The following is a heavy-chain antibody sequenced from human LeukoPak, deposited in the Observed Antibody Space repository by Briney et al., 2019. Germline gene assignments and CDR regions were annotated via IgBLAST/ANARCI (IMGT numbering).Heavy chain of an antibody. CDR1: GGSISSSSYY. V-gene: IGHV4-39*01. J-gene: IGHJ4*02. CDR3: ARYLSRGFYFDY. Sequence: SETLSLTCTVSGGSISSSSYYWGWIRQPPGKGLEWIGSIYYSGSTYYNPSLKSRVTISVDTSKNQFSLKLTSVTAADTAVFYCARYLSRGFYFDYWGQGTLVTVSS. CDR2: IYYSGST.